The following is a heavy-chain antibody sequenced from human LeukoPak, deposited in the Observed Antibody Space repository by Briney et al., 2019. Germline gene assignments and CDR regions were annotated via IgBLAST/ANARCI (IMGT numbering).Heavy chain of an antibody. Sequence: GGPLRLSFAASGFTVSSTYMSWVRQAPGKGLEWVSVIYSGGSTYYADSVKGRFTISRDNSKNTLYLQMNSLRAEDTAVYYCAKNLDGAFDIWGQGTMVTVSS. J-gene: IGHJ3*02. CDR2: IYSGGST. V-gene: IGHV3-53*01. CDR1: GFTVSSTY. CDR3: AKNLDGAFDI. D-gene: IGHD5-24*01.